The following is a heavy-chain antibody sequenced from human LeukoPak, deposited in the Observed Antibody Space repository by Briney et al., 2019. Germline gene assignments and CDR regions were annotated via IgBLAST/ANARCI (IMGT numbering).Heavy chain of an antibody. CDR1: GYTFTSYD. CDR3: ASRVWAPKDYYYGMDV. J-gene: IGHJ6*02. CDR2: MNPNSGNT. V-gene: IGHV1-8*01. D-gene: IGHD6-13*01. Sequence: ASVNVSCKASGYTFTSYDINWVRQATGQGLEWMGWMNPNSGNTGYAQKFQGRVTMTRNTSISTAYMELSSLRSEDTAVYYCASRVWAPKDYYYGMDVWGQGTTVTVSS.